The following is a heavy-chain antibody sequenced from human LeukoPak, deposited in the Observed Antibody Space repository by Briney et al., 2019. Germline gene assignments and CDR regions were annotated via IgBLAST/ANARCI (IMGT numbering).Heavy chain of an antibody. CDR2: INSDGSNT. D-gene: IGHD6-19*01. V-gene: IGHV3-74*01. J-gene: IGHJ3*02. CDR1: GFTFSSNW. Sequence: PGGSLRLSCAASGFTFSSNWMHWVRQAPGKGLVWVSRINSDGSNTNYADSVKGRFTISRDNAKNTLYLQMNSLRAEDTAVYFCAREREQWHAFDIWGQGTMVTVSS. CDR3: AREREQWHAFDI.